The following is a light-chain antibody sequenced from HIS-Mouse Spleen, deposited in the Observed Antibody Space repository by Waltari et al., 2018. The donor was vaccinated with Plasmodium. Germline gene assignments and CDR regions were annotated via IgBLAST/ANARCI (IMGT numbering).Light chain of an antibody. CDR3: QAWDSSTAVV. Sequence: SYELTQPPSVSVSRGPTASITCSGDKLGAKYACWYQQKPGQSPVLVIYQDSKRPSGIPERFSGSNSGNTATLTISGTQAMDEADYYCQAWDSSTAVVFGGGTKLTVL. CDR2: QDS. J-gene: IGLJ2*01. V-gene: IGLV3-1*01. CDR1: KLGAKY.